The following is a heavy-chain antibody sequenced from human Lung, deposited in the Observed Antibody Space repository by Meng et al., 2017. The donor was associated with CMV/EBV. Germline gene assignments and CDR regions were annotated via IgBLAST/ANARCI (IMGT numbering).Heavy chain of an antibody. D-gene: IGHD2-15*01. V-gene: IGHV4-61*01. J-gene: IGHJ6*02. CDR2: IYYSGST. CDR3: VRDLDIGYGMDV. CDR1: GGSVSSGSYY. Sequence: SETLSLXCTVSGGSVSSGSYYWSWIRQPPGKGLEWIGYIYYSGSTNYNPSLKSRVTISVDTSKNQFSLTLSSVTAADTVVYYCVRDLDIGYGMDVWGQGPTVTVSS.